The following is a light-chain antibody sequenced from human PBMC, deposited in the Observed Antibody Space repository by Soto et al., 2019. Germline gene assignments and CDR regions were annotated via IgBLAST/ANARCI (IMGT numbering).Light chain of an antibody. CDR1: SSDVGGYNY. CDR3: SSITSTTTLI. J-gene: IGLJ2*01. CDR2: DVK. V-gene: IGLV2-14*01. Sequence: QSALTQPASVSGSPGQSITISCTGTSSDVGGYNYVSWYQQHPGKAPKLMIYDVKNRPSGVSNRFSGSKSGNTASLTISGLQAEDEADYYCSSITSTTTLIFGGGTKLTVL.